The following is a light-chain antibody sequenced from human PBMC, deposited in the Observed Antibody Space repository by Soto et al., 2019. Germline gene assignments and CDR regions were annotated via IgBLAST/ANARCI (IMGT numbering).Light chain of an antibody. J-gene: IGLJ1*01. Sequence: QSVLTQPHSVSGSPGQSVTISCTGTSSDVGGYNYVSWYQHHPGKAPKLIIYDVSERPSGVPDRFSGSKSGNTGNTASLTISGLQAEDEADYYCCSYAGSDTHVFGSGTKLTVL. CDR1: SSDVGGYNY. V-gene: IGLV2-11*01. CDR2: DVS. CDR3: CSYAGSDTHV.